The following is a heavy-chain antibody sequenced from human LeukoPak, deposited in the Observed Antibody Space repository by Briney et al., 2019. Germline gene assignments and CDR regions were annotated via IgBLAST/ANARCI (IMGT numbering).Heavy chain of an antibody. V-gene: IGHV2-5*01. J-gene: IGHJ4*02. CDR1: GFSLSTSGVR. CDR3: AHSGFGKYRY. CDR2: IYWNGDK. Sequence: SGPTLVNPTQPLTLTCTFSGFSLSTSGVRVCWIRQPPGKALVWLALIYWNGDKRYSPSMKSRLTITKDTSKNQVLLTMTNMDPVDTATYYCAHSGFGKYRYWGQGTLVTVSS. D-gene: IGHD3-10*01.